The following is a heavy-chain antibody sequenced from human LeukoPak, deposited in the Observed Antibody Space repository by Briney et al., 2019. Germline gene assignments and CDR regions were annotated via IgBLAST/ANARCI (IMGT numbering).Heavy chain of an antibody. D-gene: IGHD6-19*01. Sequence: PGGSLRLSCVVSGFTFKDYDIHWVRQTTGKGLEWVSAIGSGGYTYYADSVQGRFTISREDAETSLSLQMNNLRAEDTAVYYCVRQPDSGRYGFDHWGQGALVTVSS. CDR1: GFTFKDYD. J-gene: IGHJ4*02. V-gene: IGHV3-13*01. CDR3: VRQPDSGRYGFDH. CDR2: IGSGGYT.